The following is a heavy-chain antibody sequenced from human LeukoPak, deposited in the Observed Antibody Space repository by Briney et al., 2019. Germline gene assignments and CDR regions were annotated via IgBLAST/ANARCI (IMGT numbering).Heavy chain of an antibody. CDR3: ARVRDTPHWYFDY. CDR1: GGSFSGYY. D-gene: IGHD2-15*01. J-gene: IGHJ4*02. Sequence: SETLSLTCAVYGGSFSGYYWSWIRQPPGKGLEWIGEINHSGSTNHNPSLKSRVTISVDTSKNQFSLKLSSVTAADTAVYYCARVRDTPHWYFDYWGQGTLVTVSS. V-gene: IGHV4-34*01. CDR2: INHSGST.